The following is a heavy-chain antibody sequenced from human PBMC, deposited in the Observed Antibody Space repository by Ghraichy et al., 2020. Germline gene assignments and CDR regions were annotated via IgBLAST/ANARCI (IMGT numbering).Heavy chain of an antibody. D-gene: IGHD3-3*01. V-gene: IGHV2-70*11. Sequence: QTLSLTCTFSGFSLSTNGLCVSWIRQTPGKAPEWLARIDWDDDKRYNASLKTRLTISKDTSKNQVVLTLTNTDPMDTATYYCARTGVSVAGYYFDYWGQGTPVTVSS. CDR2: IDWDDDK. J-gene: IGHJ4*02. CDR1: GFSLSTNGLC. CDR3: ARTGVSVAGYYFDY.